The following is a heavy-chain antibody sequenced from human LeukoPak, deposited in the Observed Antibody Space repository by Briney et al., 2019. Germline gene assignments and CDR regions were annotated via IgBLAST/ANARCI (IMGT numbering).Heavy chain of an antibody. CDR1: GYTFTSYY. V-gene: IGHV1-46*01. CDR2: INPSGGST. CDR3: ARGVPGIHKAYCGGDCYSDAFDI. Sequence: GASVKVSCKASGYTFTSYYMHWVRQAPGQGLEWMGIINPSGGSTSCAQKFQGRVTMTRDTSTSTVYMELSSLRSEDTAVYYCARGVPGIHKAYCGGDCYSDAFDIWGQGTMVTVSS. J-gene: IGHJ3*02. D-gene: IGHD2-21*01.